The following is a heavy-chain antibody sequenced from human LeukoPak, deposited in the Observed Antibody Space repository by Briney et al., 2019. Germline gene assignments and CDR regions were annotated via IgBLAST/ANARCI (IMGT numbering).Heavy chain of an antibody. CDR3: AKRPTMTTVTTPSWRVCDS. Sequence: PGGSLRLSCAASGFTFSSYAMNWVRQAPGKGLEWVSAVGASGAYTFYADSVKGRFTISRDNSRNTLYLQMNSLRAEDTAVYYCAKRPTMTTVTTPSWRVCDSWGQGTLVTVPS. CDR2: VGASGAYT. D-gene: IGHD4-17*01. CDR1: GFTFSSYA. V-gene: IGHV3-23*01. J-gene: IGHJ4*02.